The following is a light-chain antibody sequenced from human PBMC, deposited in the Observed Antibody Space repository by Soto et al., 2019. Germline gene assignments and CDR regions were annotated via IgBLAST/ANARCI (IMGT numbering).Light chain of an antibody. Sequence: DIQITESPSSLSASVGDTVTITCRASQSISRYLNWYQQKPGKAPNLLIYGATSLQSGVPSRFSGSGSGTEFNLTISSLQPEDFATYYCQQYNSFIWTFGQGTKV. J-gene: IGKJ1*01. CDR3: QQYNSFIWT. CDR1: QSISRY. CDR2: GAT. V-gene: IGKV1-39*01.